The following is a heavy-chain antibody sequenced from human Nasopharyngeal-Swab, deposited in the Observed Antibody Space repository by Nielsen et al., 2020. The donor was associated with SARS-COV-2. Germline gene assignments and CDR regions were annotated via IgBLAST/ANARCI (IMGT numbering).Heavy chain of an antibody. CDR1: GFTFSSYA. J-gene: IGHJ4*02. D-gene: IGHD6-13*01. CDR2: ISGSGGST. Sequence: GGSLRLSCAASGFTFSSYAMSWVRQAPGKGLDWVSAISGSGGSTYYADSVKGRFTISRDNSKNTLYLQMNSLRAEDTAVYYCAKEVAAAIGEYYFDYWGQGTLVTVSS. CDR3: AKEVAAAIGEYYFDY. V-gene: IGHV3-23*01.